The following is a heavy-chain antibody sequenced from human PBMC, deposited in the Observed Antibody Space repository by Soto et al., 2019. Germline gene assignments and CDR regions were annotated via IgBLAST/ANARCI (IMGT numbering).Heavy chain of an antibody. CDR3: ARTIEDWFDP. V-gene: IGHV4-59*08. Sequence: SETLSLTCTVSGGSISSYYWSWIRQPPGKGLEWIGYIYYSGSTNHNPSLKSRVTISVDTSKNQFSLKLSSVTAADTAVYYCARTIEDWFDPWGQGTLVTVSS. CDR1: GGSISSYY. J-gene: IGHJ5*02. D-gene: IGHD3-9*01. CDR2: IYYSGST.